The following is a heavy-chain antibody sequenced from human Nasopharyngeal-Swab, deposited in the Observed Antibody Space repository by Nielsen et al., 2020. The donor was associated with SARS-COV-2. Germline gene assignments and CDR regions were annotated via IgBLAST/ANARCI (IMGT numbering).Heavy chain of an antibody. CDR3: ARASRGWS. CDR2: ISTSGATI. Sequence: GGSLRLSCVASGFTFSSYEMNWVRQAPGKGLEWVSYISTSGATIHYADSVRGRFTISRDNAKKSLYLQMNSLRAEDTAVYYCARASRGWSWGQGTLVTVSS. J-gene: IGHJ5*02. V-gene: IGHV3-48*03. CDR1: GFTFSSYE. D-gene: IGHD6-19*01.